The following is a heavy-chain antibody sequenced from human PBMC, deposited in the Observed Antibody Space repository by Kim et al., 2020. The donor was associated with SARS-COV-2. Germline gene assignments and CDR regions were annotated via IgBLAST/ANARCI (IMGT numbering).Heavy chain of an antibody. CDR2: MYYSGST. V-gene: IGHV4-39*01. J-gene: IGHJ4*02. CDR1: GGSINSNSYS. CDR3: ATSYRPVAGN. D-gene: IGHD6-19*01. Sequence: SETLSLTCTVSGGSINSNSYSWGWIRQPPGKGLEWIGSMYYSGSTYYNPSLKSRVTISVDTSKNQFSLKLSSVTAADTAGFYCATSYRPVAGNWGRGTLV.